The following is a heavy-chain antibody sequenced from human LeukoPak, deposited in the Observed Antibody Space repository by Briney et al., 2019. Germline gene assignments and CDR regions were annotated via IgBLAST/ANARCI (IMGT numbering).Heavy chain of an antibody. J-gene: IGHJ4*02. V-gene: IGHV3-11*06. CDR2: ISSSSSYT. D-gene: IGHD2-2*01. CDR1: GFTFTDYY. Sequence: GGSLRLSCAASGFTFTDYYMSWIRQAPGKGLEWVSYISSSSSYTNYADSVKGRFTISRDNAKNSLYLQMNSLRAEDTAVYYCARDSDIVVVPAAWYYFDYWGQGTLVTVSS. CDR3: ARDSDIVVVPAAWYYFDY.